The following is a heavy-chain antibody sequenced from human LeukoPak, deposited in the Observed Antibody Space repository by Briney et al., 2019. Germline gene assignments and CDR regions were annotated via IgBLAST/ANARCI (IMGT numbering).Heavy chain of an antibody. J-gene: IGHJ4*02. CDR3: ATEVVTYGDSAKYFDY. Sequence: GASVKVSCKASGGTFSSYAISWVRQAPGKGLEWMGGFDPEDGETIYAQKFQGRVTMTEDTSTDTAYMELSSLRSEDTAVYYCATEVVTYGDSAKYFDYGGQGTLVTVSS. D-gene: IGHD4-17*01. CDR2: FDPEDGET. V-gene: IGHV1-24*01. CDR1: GGTFSSYA.